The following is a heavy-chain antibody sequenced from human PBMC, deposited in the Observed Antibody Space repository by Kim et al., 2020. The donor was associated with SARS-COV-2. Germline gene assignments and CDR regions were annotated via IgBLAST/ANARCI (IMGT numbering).Heavy chain of an antibody. CDR1: GYTLTELS. Sequence: ASVKVSCKVSGYTLTELSMHWVRQAPGKGLEWMGGFDPEDGETIYAQKFQGRVTMTEDTSTDTAYMELSSLRSEDTAVYYCATTPPARSGWDAFDIWGQGTMVTVSS. D-gene: IGHD6-19*01. CDR3: ATTPPARSGWDAFDI. V-gene: IGHV1-24*01. CDR2: FDPEDGET. J-gene: IGHJ3*02.